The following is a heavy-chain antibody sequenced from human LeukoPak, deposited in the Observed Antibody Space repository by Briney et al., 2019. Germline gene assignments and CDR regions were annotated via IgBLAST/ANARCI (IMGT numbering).Heavy chain of an antibody. CDR2: IYTSGST. J-gene: IGHJ4*02. V-gene: IGHV4-4*07. D-gene: IGHD3-22*01. CDR3: ALWGYFDSSGRHF. Sequence: SETLSLTCTVSGDSISRYYWSWIRQPAGKGLEWIGRIYTSGSTNYNPSLKSRVTISVDTSKNQFSLNLNSVTAADTAVYYCALWGYFDSSGRHFWGQGTLVTVSS. CDR1: GDSISRYY.